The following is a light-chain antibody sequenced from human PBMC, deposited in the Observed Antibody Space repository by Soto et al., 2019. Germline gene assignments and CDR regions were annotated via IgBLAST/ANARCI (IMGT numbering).Light chain of an antibody. V-gene: IGKV3-20*01. CDR2: DAS. Sequence: EVVMMQSPATLSVSPGECATLSCRASQTVRNNYLAWYQQKPGQAPRLLIYDASSRATGIPDRFSGGGSGTDFTLTISRLEPEDFAVYYCQQFSSYPLTFGGGTKVDIK. CDR3: QQFSSYPLT. J-gene: IGKJ4*01. CDR1: QTVRNNY.